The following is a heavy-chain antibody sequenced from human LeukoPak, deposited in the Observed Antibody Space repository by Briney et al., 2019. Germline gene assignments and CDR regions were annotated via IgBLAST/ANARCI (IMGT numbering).Heavy chain of an antibody. Sequence: GASVKVSCKASGYSFTGDYLHWVRQAPGQGLDWMGRISPNNGCTNYARKFQGRVTMTRDTSISTAYMELRRLRSDDTAVYYCARLQIAVSGGDYWGQGTLVTVSS. CDR1: GYSFTGDY. CDR3: ARLQIAVSGGDY. J-gene: IGHJ4*02. CDR2: ISPNNGCT. V-gene: IGHV1-2*06. D-gene: IGHD6-19*01.